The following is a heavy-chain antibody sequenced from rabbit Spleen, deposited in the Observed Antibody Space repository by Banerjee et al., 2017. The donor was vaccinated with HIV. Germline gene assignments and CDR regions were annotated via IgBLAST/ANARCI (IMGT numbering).Heavy chain of an antibody. CDR3: ARDLDDVIGWNFGW. CDR1: GVSFSGDSY. Sequence: QSLEESGGDLVKPGASLTLTCIASGVSFSGDSYMCWVRQAPGKGLEWVVCIDAGSSGFTYFASWAKGRFTISKTSSTTVTLQMTSLTAADTATYFCARDLDDVIGWNFGWWGPGTLVTVS. J-gene: IGHJ4*01. D-gene: IGHD4-1*01. CDR2: IDAGSSGFT. V-gene: IGHV1S40*01.